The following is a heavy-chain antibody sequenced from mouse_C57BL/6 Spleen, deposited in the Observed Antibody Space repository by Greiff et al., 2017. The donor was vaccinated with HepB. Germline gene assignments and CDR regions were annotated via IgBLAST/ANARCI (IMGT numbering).Heavy chain of an antibody. D-gene: IGHD1-1*01. CDR2: IYPRSGNT. Sequence: QVQLKESGAELARPGASVKLSCKASGYTFTSYGISWVKQRTGQGLEWIGEIYPRSGNTYYNEKFKGKATLTADKSSSTAYMELRSLTSEDSAVYFCARVRIYYYGFDYWGQGTTLTVSS. CDR1: GYTFTSYG. CDR3: ARVRIYYYGFDY. J-gene: IGHJ2*01. V-gene: IGHV1-81*01.